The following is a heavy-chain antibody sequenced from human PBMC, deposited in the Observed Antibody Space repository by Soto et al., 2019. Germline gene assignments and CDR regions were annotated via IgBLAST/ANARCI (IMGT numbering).Heavy chain of an antibody. V-gene: IGHV1-46*01. D-gene: IGHD2-2*01. CDR3: ARVSQPLGYCSSTSCYATLDV. Sequence: GASVKVSCKASGYIFTNYHIHWVRQAPGQGLEWMGVINPSGGSTSYAQKFQGRVTMTRDTSTSTVYMELSSLRSEDTAVYYCARVSQPLGYCSSTSCYATLDVWGQGTTVTVSS. CDR1: GYIFTNYH. CDR2: INPSGGST. J-gene: IGHJ6*02.